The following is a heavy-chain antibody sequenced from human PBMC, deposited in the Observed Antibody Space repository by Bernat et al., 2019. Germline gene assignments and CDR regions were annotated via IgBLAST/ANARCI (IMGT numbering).Heavy chain of an antibody. CDR3: ARRNYYDSPFDY. D-gene: IGHD3-22*01. CDR2: IYYSGST. CDR1: GGSISSYY. J-gene: IGHJ4*02. Sequence: QVQLQESGPGLVKPSETLSLTCTVSGGSISSYYWGWIRQPPGKGLEWIGSIYYSGSTYYNPSLKSRVTISVDTSKNQFSLKLSSVTAADTAVYYCARRNYYDSPFDYWGQGTLVTVSS. V-gene: IGHV4-39*01.